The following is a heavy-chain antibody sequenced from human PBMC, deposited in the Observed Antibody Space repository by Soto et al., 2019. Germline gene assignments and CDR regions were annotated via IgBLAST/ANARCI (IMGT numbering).Heavy chain of an antibody. D-gene: IGHD2-15*01. V-gene: IGHV4-31*03. CDR1: GGSISSGGYY. J-gene: IGHJ4*02. CDR2: IYYSGST. CDR3: ASGQYCSGGSCYRVNFDY. Sequence: QVQLQESGPGLVKPSQTLSLTCTVSGGSISSGGYYWSWIRQHPGKGLEWIGYIYYSGSTYYNPSLKSRVTMSVDTSKNQFYLKLSSVTAADTAVYYCASGQYCSGGSCYRVNFDYWGQGTLVTVSS.